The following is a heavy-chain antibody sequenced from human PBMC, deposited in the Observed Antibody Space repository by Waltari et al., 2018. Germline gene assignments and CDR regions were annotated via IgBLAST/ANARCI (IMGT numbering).Heavy chain of an antibody. J-gene: IGHJ1*01. D-gene: IGHD1-26*01. CDR1: GYTLIDMS. CDR3: VTPRGSYLNAEYFHH. CDR2: CDPEEGET. Sequence: QVHLVQSGAEAKKPGASVTVFCKASGYTLIDMSMHWVRQAPGKGLEWMGGCDPEEGETIYAQRFQGRVTMTEDTSTDTAYMELSSLRSDDTAVYYCVTPRGSYLNAEYFHHWGQGTLVTVSS. V-gene: IGHV1-24*01.